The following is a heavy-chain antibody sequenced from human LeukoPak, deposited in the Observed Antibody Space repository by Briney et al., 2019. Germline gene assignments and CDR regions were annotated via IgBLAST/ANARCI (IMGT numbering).Heavy chain of an antibody. CDR1: GFTFSTFG. V-gene: IGHV3-33*01. D-gene: IGHD1-1*01. CDR3: GRGIGDWKRYVLDI. Sequence: GGSLRLSCAASGFTFSTFGMHWVRQAPDKGLEWVAVICYDGSKKYYADSVKGRFTISRDNSKNTLYLQMNSLTADDTAVYYCGRGIGDWKRYVLDIWGQGTMITVSS. J-gene: IGHJ3*02. CDR2: ICYDGSKK.